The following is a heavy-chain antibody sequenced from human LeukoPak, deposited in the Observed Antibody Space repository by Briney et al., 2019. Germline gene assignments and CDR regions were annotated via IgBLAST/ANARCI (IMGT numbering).Heavy chain of an antibody. CDR1: GFTFSSYS. V-gene: IGHV3-21*01. D-gene: IGHD2-15*01. CDR2: ISSSSSYI. CDR3: ARVPYDYCSGGSCYSGGYFDH. J-gene: IGHJ4*02. Sequence: GGSLRLSCAASGFTFSSYSMNWVRQAPGKGLEWVSSISSSSSYIYYADSVKGRFTISRDNAKNSLYLQMNSLRAEDTAVYYCARVPYDYCSGGSCYSGGYFDHWGQGTLVTVSS.